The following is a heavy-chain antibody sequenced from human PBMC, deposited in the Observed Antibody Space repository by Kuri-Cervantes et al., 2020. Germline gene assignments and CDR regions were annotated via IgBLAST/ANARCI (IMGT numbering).Heavy chain of an antibody. CDR3: AKDLGPYSSSTVFDY. Sequence: GESLKISCAASGFTVSSNYMSWVRQAPGKGLEWVSVIYSGGSTYYADPVKGRFTISRDNSKNTLYLQMNSLRAEGTAVFYCAKDLGPYSSSTVFDYWGQGTLVTVSS. J-gene: IGHJ4*02. CDR1: GFTVSSNY. V-gene: IGHV3-53*01. CDR2: IYSGGST. D-gene: IGHD6-13*01.